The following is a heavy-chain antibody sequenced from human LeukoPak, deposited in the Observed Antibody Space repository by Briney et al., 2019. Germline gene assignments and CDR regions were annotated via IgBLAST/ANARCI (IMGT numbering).Heavy chain of an antibody. Sequence: GGSLRLSCAASGFSFSNYAMNWVRQAPGKGLEWVSTITGSGGSTHYADSVKGRFTISRDNSKNTLYLQMNSLRADDTAVYYCAKGLKPAMASRSNYFDYWRQGALVTVSS. D-gene: IGHD2-8*01. CDR1: GFSFSNYA. CDR3: AKGLKPAMASRSNYFDY. CDR2: ITGSGGST. J-gene: IGHJ4*02. V-gene: IGHV3-23*01.